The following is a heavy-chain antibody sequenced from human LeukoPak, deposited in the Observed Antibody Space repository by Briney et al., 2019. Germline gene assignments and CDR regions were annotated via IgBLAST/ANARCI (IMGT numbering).Heavy chain of an antibody. D-gene: IGHD2-15*01. CDR2: ISGSGGRT. CDR1: GISFCNYC. J-gene: IGHJ4*02. V-gene: IGHV3-23*01. Sequence: PGGSLRLFCAVSGISFCNYCTSWVRQDPGAGREGVAGISGSGGRTIYADSVKGRFTISRDNPKNTLYLQMNSLRAGDTAVYFCAKRGVVIRDILVGFHKEAYYFDSWGQGALVTVSS. CDR3: AKRGVVIRDILVGFHKEAYYFDS.